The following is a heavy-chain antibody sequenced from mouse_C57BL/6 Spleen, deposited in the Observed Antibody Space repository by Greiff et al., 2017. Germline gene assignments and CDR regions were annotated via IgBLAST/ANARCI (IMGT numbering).Heavy chain of an antibody. J-gene: IGHJ1*03. Sequence: EVKLQESGPGLVKPSQSLSLTCSVTGYSITSGYYWNWIRQFPGNKLEWMGYISYDGSNNYNPSLKNRISITRDTSKNQFFLKLNSVTTEDTATYYCARRRYYYGSSWYFDVWGTGTTVTVSS. V-gene: IGHV3-6*01. CDR3: ARRRYYYGSSWYFDV. CDR1: GYSITSGYY. CDR2: ISYDGSN. D-gene: IGHD1-1*01.